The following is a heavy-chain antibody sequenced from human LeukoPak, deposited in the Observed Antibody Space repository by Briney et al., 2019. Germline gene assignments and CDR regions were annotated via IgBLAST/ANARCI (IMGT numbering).Heavy chain of an antibody. D-gene: IGHD3-9*01. CDR3: ARSFTYYDTLTGYSDNWFDP. Sequence: GASVKVSCKASGYTFTGYYMHWVRQAPGQGLEWMGWINPNSGGTNYAQKFQGRVTMTRDTSISTAYMELSRLRSDDTAVYYCARSFTYYDTLTGYSDNWFDPWGQGTLVTVSS. CDR1: GYTFTGYY. CDR2: INPNSGGT. J-gene: IGHJ5*02. V-gene: IGHV1-2*02.